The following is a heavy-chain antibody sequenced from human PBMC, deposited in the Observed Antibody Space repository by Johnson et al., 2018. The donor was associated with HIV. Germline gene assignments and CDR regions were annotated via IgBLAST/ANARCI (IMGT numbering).Heavy chain of an antibody. D-gene: IGHD5-12*01. V-gene: IGHV3-66*01. CDR1: GFTVSSNY. CDR3: AGSDIVATTGAFDI. Sequence: DVQVVESGGGLVQPGGSLRLSCAASGFTVSSNYMSWVRQAPGKGLEWVSVIYSGGSTYYADSVKGRFTISRDNSKNTLYLQMNSLRAEDTAVYYCAGSDIVATTGAFDIWGQGTMVTVSS. J-gene: IGHJ3*02. CDR2: IYSGGST.